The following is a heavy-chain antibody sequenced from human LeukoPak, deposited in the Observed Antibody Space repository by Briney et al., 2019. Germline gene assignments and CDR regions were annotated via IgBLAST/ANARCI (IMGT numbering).Heavy chain of an antibody. D-gene: IGHD5-12*01. CDR2: IYYSGST. Sequence: SETLSLTCTVSGGSISSYYWSWIRQPPGKGLEWIGYIYYSGSTNYNPSLKSRVTISVDTSKNQFPLKLSSVTAADTAVYYCAXAEIVATAPFXYWGQGTLVTVSS. V-gene: IGHV4-59*01. CDR3: AXAEIVATAPFXY. CDR1: GGSISSYY. J-gene: IGHJ4*02.